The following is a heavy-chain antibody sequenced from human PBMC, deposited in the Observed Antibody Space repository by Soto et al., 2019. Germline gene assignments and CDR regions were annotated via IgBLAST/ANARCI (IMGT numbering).Heavy chain of an antibody. Sequence: PGGSLRLSCAASGFTFSSYGMHWVRQAPGKGLEWVAVISYDGSNKYYADSVKGRFTISRDNSKNTLYLQMNSLRAEDTAVYYCAKDPYRWELFFDYWGQGTLVTVSS. CDR3: AKDPYRWELFFDY. V-gene: IGHV3-30*18. J-gene: IGHJ4*02. CDR1: GFTFSSYG. D-gene: IGHD1-26*01. CDR2: ISYDGSNK.